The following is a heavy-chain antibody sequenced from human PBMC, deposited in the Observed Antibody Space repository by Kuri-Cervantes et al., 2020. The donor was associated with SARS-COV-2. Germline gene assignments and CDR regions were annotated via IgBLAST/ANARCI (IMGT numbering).Heavy chain of an antibody. CDR3: ARVPCRGARYNWLDH. D-gene: IGHD3-10*01. V-gene: IGHV4-59*01. CDR1: GGSISSYY. Sequence: ESLKISCTVSGGSISSYYWSCIRQPPGKGLEWIGYIYHSANTNYNPPLNSRVTISVDTSKNQFSLKLCSVTAANTAVYYCARVPCRGARYNWLDHWGQGTLVTVSS. CDR2: IYHSANT. J-gene: IGHJ5*02.